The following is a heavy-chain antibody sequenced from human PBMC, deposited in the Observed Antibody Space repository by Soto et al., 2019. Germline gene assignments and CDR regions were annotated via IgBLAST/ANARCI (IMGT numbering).Heavy chain of an antibody. Sequence: EVQLVESGGGLVKPGGSLRLSCAASGLTFTNAWMHWVRQAPGRGLEWVGRIKSQTDGGTTDYAAPVKGRFTISRDTSKTTLYLQMTSLKIEDTAVDYCTSSMTQTGYWGQGTLVTVAS. CDR3: TSSMTQTGY. J-gene: IGHJ4*02. V-gene: IGHV3-15*07. D-gene: IGHD6-13*01. CDR2: IKSQTDGGTT. CDR1: GLTFTNAW.